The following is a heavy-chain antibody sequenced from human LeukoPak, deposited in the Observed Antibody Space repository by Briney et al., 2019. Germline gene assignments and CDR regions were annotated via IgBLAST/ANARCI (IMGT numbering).Heavy chain of an antibody. J-gene: IGHJ1*01. D-gene: IGHD2-2*01. CDR3: ARDLYCSSTSCRTSEYFQH. Sequence: GGSLRLSCAASGFTVSSNYMSWVRQAPGKGLEWVSVIYSGGSTYYADSVKGRFTIPRDNSKNTLYLQMNSLRAEDTAMYYCARDLYCSSTSCRTSEYFQHWGQGTLVTVSS. V-gene: IGHV3-66*02. CDR1: GFTVSSNY. CDR2: IYSGGST.